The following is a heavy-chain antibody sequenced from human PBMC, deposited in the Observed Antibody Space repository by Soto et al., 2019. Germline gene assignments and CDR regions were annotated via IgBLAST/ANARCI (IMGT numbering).Heavy chain of an antibody. Sequence: ASVKVSCKASGYSFSSYAISWVRQAPGQGLEWMGWISAHNGKTNYPQKVRGSVTMTTDISTSTAYMELRSLRADDTAVYYCARVDTAMVTASYWGQGTVDTVSS. CDR3: ARVDTAMVTASY. J-gene: IGHJ4*02. CDR1: GYSFSSYA. D-gene: IGHD5-18*01. V-gene: IGHV1-18*01. CDR2: ISAHNGKT.